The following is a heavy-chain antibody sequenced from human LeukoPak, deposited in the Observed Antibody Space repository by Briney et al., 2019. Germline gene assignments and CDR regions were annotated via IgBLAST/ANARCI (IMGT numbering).Heavy chain of an antibody. D-gene: IGHD2-2*01. CDR3: ARGNGGLPGVPAAICWFDP. J-gene: IGHJ5*02. CDR2: ISSSGSTI. Sequence: GGSLRLSCAASGFTFSDYYMSWIRHAPGKGLEWVSYISSSGSTIYYADSVKGRFTISRDNAKNSLYLQMNSLTAADTAVYYCARGNGGLPGVPAAICWFDPWGQGTLVTVSS. V-gene: IGHV3-11*01. CDR1: GFTFSDYY.